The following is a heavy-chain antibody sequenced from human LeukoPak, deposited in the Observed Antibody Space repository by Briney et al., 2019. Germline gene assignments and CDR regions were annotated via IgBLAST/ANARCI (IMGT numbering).Heavy chain of an antibody. CDR2: IYSGGST. J-gene: IGHJ4*02. CDR1: GFTVSSNY. V-gene: IGHV3-53*01. D-gene: IGHD4-17*01. CDR3: ARESDYGDYEDY. Sequence: GGSLRLSCAASGFTVSSNYMNWVRQAPGKGLEWVSVIYSGGSTYYTDSVKGRFTISRDNSKNTLYLQMNSLRAEDTAVYYCARESDYGDYEDYWGQGTLVTVSS.